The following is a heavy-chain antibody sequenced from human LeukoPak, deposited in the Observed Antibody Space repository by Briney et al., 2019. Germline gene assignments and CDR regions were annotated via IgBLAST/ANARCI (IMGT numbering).Heavy chain of an antibody. CDR3: ARAVFPRSGRSYYFNY. V-gene: IGHV3-7*01. Sequence: GGSLRLSCAASGFTFSSYWMSWVRQAPGKGLEWVADIKQDGSEKYYVDSVKGRFTISRDNAKNSLYLQMNSLRAEDTAVYYCARAVFPRSGRSYYFNYWGQGTLVTVSS. D-gene: IGHD1-26*01. CDR1: GFTFSSYW. CDR2: IKQDGSEK. J-gene: IGHJ4*02.